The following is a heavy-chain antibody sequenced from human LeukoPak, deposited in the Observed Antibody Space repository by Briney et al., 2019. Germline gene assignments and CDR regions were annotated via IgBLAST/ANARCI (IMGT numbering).Heavy chain of an antibody. J-gene: IGHJ1*01. CDR1: GGSISSDY. CDR3: ATQPDSSGWFEYFQH. D-gene: IGHD6-19*01. Sequence: SETLSLTCTVSGGSISSDYWSWIRQSPGKGLEWIGYIYYSGSTNYNPSPKSRVTISVDTSKNQFSLKLSSVTAADTAVYYCATQPDSSGWFEYFQHWGQGTLVTVSS. CDR2: IYYSGST. V-gene: IGHV4-59*03.